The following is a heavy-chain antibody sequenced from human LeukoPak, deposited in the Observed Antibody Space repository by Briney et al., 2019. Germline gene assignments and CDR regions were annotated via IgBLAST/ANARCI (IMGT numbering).Heavy chain of an antibody. D-gene: IGHD2-21*02. J-gene: IGHJ4*02. CDR2: VSGSGGGT. V-gene: IGHV3-23*01. CDR1: GFTFSGYS. CDR3: AKELAHIRRKVAYCSGDCTDAGY. Sequence: GGSLRLSCAASGFTFSGYSMSWVRQAPGEGLEWVSAVSGSGGGTYYADSVKSWFTNSRDNSKNTLYLQMNSLRAEDTAVYYCAKELAHIRRKVAYCSGDCTDAGYWGQGTLVTVSS.